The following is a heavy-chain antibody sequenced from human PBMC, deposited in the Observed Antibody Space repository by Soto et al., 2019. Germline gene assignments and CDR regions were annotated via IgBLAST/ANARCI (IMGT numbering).Heavy chain of an antibody. Sequence: QVQLQQWGAGLLKPSETLSLTCRVSGGFLSGFYWSWVRQSPGKGLEWIGEINNVGSTIYNPSLESRVTMSVDTSKNEFTLRLTSVTAADTAVYYGARPGVAAAGNFDSWGQGTLVSVSS. V-gene: IGHV4-34*02. CDR3: ARPGVAAAGNFDS. D-gene: IGHD6-13*01. CDR2: INNVGST. J-gene: IGHJ4*02. CDR1: GGFLSGFY.